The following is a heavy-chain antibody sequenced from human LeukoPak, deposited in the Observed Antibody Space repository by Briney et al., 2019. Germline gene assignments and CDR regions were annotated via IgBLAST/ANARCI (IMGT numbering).Heavy chain of an antibody. J-gene: IGHJ5*02. D-gene: IGHD6-13*01. CDR1: GGSISSYY. CDR3: ARGYSRSWYQAVVFIWFDP. V-gene: IGHV4-59*01. Sequence: SETLFLTCTVSGGSISSYYWSWIRQPPGKGLEWIGYIYGSGSTNYHPSLKGRVTISADTSKNHFSLKLNSVTAADTAVYYCARGYSRSWYQAVVFIWFDPWGQGTLVTVSS. CDR2: IYGSGST.